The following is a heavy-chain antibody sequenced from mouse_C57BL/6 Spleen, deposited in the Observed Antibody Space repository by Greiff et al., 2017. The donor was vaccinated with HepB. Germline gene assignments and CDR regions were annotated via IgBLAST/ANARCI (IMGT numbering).Heavy chain of an antibody. V-gene: IGHV1-59*01. CDR2: IDPSDSYT. Sequence: VQLQQSGAELVRPGTSVKLSCKASGYTFTSYWMHWVKQRPGQGLEWIGVIDPSDSYTNYNQKFKGKATLTVDTSSSTAYMQLSSLTSEDSAVYYCARGGTFDYWGQSTTLTVSS. CDR1: GYTFTSYW. D-gene: IGHD2-14*01. CDR3: ARGGTFDY. J-gene: IGHJ2*01.